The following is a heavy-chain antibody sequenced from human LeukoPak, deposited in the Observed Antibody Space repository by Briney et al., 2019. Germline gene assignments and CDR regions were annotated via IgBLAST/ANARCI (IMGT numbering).Heavy chain of an antibody. V-gene: IGHV3-9*01. J-gene: IGHJ3*02. CDR3: AKERAFDI. CDR2: ISWNSGSV. CDR1: GFTFDGHA. Sequence: PGGSLRLSCAASGFTFDGHAMHWVRQAPGKGLEWVSGISWNSGSVVYADSVRGRFTISRDNAKNSLSLQMNSLRAEDTAVYYCAKERAFDIWGQGTMVTVSS.